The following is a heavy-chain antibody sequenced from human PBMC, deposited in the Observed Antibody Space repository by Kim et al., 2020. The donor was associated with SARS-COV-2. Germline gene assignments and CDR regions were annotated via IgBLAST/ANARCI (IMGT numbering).Heavy chain of an antibody. D-gene: IGHD3-22*01. CDR3: ARLSWPSDYYYDSSGYYHNAFDI. J-gene: IGHJ3*02. CDR2: IYYSGST. CDR1: GGSISSSSYY. V-gene: IGHV4-39*01. Sequence: SETLSLTCTVSGGSISSSSYYWGWIRQPPGKGLEWIGSIYYSGSTYYNPSLKSRVTISVDTSKNQFSLKLSSVTAADTAVYYCARLSWPSDYYYDSSGYYHNAFDIWGPGTMVTVSS.